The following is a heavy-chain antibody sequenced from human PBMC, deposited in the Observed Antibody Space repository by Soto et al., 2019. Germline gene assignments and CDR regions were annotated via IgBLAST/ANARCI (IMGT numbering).Heavy chain of an antibody. D-gene: IGHD2-8*01. CDR3: ARDRDAYCSKGICSGPYFDY. V-gene: IGHV3-48*02. Sequence: PGGSLRLSCAASGFTFSTYSINWVRQAPGKGLEWISYISDNSSVIYYADAVKGRFTISRDNAKNSLYLQMNSLRDEDTAVYYCARDRDAYCSKGICSGPYFDYWGQGTLVTVPS. CDR2: ISDNSSVI. CDR1: GFTFSTYS. J-gene: IGHJ4*02.